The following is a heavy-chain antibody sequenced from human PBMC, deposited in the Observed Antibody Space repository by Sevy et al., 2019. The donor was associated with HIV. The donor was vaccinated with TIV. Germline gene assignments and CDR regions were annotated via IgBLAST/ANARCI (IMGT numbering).Heavy chain of an antibody. CDR1: GFTFSDYY. D-gene: IGHD5-18*01. CDR2: ISYSSSSI. Sequence: GGSLRLSCAASGFTFSDYYMSWIRQAPGKGLEWVSYISYSSSSIYYADSVKGRFSISRDNAKNSLCLQMNSLRAEDTAVYYCARVPRGYSYGFDYWGQGTLVTVSS. J-gene: IGHJ4*02. V-gene: IGHV3-11*01. CDR3: ARVPRGYSYGFDY.